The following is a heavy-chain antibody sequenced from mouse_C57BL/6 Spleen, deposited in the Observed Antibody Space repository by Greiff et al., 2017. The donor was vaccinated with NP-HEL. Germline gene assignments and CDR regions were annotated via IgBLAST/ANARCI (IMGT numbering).Heavy chain of an antibody. V-gene: IGHV1-82*01. J-gene: IGHJ1*03. CDR1: GYAFSSSW. CDR2: IYPGDGDN. Sequence: QVQLQQSGPELVKPGASVKISCKASGYAFSSSWMNWVKQRPGKGLEWIGRIYPGDGDNNYNGKFKGKATLTADKSSSTAYMQLSSLTSEDSAVYFCARHYGNWYFDVWGTGTTVTVSS. CDR3: ARHYGNWYFDV. D-gene: IGHD2-1*01.